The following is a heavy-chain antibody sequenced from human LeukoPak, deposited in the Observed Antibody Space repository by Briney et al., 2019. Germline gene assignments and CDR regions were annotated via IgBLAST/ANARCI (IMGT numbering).Heavy chain of an antibody. CDR3: ARQFDYVFAY. D-gene: IGHD4-17*01. CDR1: GDSVSSHSAA. V-gene: IGHV6-1*01. CDR2: TYYRSKWYN. Sequence: SQTLSLTCVISGDSVSSHSAAWHWIRQSPSRGLEWLGRTYYRSKWYNDYAVSVQSRISINPDTSKNQFSLQLNSVTPEDTAFYYCARQFDYVFAYWGQGILVAVSS. J-gene: IGHJ4*02.